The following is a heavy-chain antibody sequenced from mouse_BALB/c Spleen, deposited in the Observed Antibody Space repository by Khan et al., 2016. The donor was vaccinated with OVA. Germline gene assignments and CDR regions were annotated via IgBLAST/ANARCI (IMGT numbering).Heavy chain of an antibody. J-gene: IGHJ3*01. Sequence: EVELVESGGDLVKPGGSLRLSCAASGFTFSTYGMSLVRQPPDKRLEWVATINSDGDYTYYPATVKGRFPISRNNAENTLYRQMSSLQSEDTAIDYCASHLTGSCAYWGQGTLVTVSA. V-gene: IGHV5-6*01. D-gene: IGHD4-1*01. CDR3: ASHLTGSCAY. CDR2: INSDGDYT. CDR1: GFTFSTYG.